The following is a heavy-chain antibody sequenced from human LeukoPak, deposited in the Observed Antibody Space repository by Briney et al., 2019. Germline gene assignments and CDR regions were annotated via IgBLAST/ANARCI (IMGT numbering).Heavy chain of an antibody. CDR2: ISYDGSNK. J-gene: IGHJ4*02. CDR3: AKGKGSTTKLEY. CDR1: GFTFSSYG. D-gene: IGHD1-26*01. Sequence: PGGSLRLSCAASGFTFSSYGMHWVRQAPGKGLEWVAVISYDGSNKDYADSVKGRFTISRDNSKNTLYLQMNSLRAEDTAVYYCAKGKGSTTKLEYWGQGTLVTVSS. V-gene: IGHV3-30*18.